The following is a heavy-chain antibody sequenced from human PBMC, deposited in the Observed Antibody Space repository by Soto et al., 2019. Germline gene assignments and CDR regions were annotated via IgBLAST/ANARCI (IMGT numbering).Heavy chain of an antibody. CDR1: GFTFSSYG. J-gene: IGHJ4*02. D-gene: IGHD2-15*01. Sequence: GGSLRLSCAASGFTFSSYGMHWVRQAPGKGLEWVAVISYDGSNKYYADSVKGRFTISRDNSKNTLYLQMNSLRAEDTAVYYCAQDSGPIEYWGQGTLVTVSS. V-gene: IGHV3-30*18. CDR3: AQDSGPIEY. CDR2: ISYDGSNK.